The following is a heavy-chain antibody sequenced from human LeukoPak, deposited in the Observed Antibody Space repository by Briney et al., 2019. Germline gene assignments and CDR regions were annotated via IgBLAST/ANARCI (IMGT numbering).Heavy chain of an antibody. D-gene: IGHD1-26*01. Sequence: PSETLSLTCSVSGGSISSSSYYWGWIRQPPEKGLEWIGTIYYSGGTYYNPSLKSRVSMSIDKSKNHLSLEVTSVTAADTAIYYCTRESGAFSPFGFWGQGTLLTVSS. CDR2: IYYSGGT. J-gene: IGHJ4*02. CDR1: GGSISSSSYY. V-gene: IGHV4-39*07. CDR3: TRESGAFSPFGF.